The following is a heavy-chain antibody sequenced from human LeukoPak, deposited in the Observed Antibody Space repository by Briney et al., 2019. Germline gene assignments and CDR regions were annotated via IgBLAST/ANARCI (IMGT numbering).Heavy chain of an antibody. CDR3: AKGQLLTPVTTAPFDY. V-gene: IGHV3-23*01. CDR2: ISGSGGST. Sequence: GGSLRLSCAASGFTFSSYGMSWVRQAPGKGLEWVSVISGSGGSTNYADSVKGRFTISRDNSKNTLYLQMNSLRAGDTAVYFCAKGQLLTPVTTAPFDYWGQGTLVTVSS. D-gene: IGHD4-17*01. J-gene: IGHJ4*02. CDR1: GFTFSSYG.